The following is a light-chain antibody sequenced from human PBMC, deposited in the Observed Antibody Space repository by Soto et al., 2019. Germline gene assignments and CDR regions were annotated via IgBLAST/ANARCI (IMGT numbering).Light chain of an antibody. V-gene: IGKV3D-20*01. CDR2: DAS. J-gene: IGKJ1*01. CDR3: QQYGTSRWT. Sequence: EIVLTQSPATLSLSPGERATLSCGASQNVSNSYLAWYQQKPGLAPRLLIYDASSRSIGIPDRFSGSGSGADFTLTISRLEPEDFAVYYCQQYGTSRWTFGQGTKVDIK. CDR1: QNVSNSY.